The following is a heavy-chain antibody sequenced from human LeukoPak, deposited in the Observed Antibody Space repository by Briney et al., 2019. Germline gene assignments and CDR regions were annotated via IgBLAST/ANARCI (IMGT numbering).Heavy chain of an antibody. J-gene: IGHJ4*02. CDR3: ARSPTVTTYAY. V-gene: IGHV4-34*01. Sequence: SETLSLTCAVYGGSFSGYYWSWIRQPPGKGLEWIGEINHSGSTNYNPSLKSQVTISVDTSKNQFSLKLSSVTAADTAVYYCARSPTVTTYAYWGQGTLVTVSS. CDR1: GGSFSGYY. D-gene: IGHD4-4*01. CDR2: INHSGST.